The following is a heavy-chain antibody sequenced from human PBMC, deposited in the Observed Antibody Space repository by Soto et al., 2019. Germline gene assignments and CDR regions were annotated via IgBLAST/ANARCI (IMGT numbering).Heavy chain of an antibody. CDR1: GYTLTSYY. V-gene: IGHV1-46*03. D-gene: IGHD4-17*01. J-gene: IGHJ4*02. CDR2: INPSGGST. Sequence: GSVKVSCKASGYTLTSYYIHLVRQAPGQGLEWMGIINPSGGSTSYVQKFQGRVTMTRDPSTCTVYMELSSLRSEDTAVYYCARPLPDYGDYVFDYWGQGTLVTVSS. CDR3: ARPLPDYGDYVFDY.